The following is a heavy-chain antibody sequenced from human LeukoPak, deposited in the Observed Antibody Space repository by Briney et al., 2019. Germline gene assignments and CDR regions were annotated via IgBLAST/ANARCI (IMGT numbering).Heavy chain of an antibody. J-gene: IGHJ4*02. Sequence: GGSLRLSRAASGFTFSSYAMSWVRQAPGKGLEWVSAISGSGGSTYYADSVKGRFTISRDNSKNTLYLQMNSLRAEDTAVYYCAKDPSIVGALTDYWGQGTLVTVSS. V-gene: IGHV3-23*01. CDR1: GFTFSSYA. CDR3: AKDPSIVGALTDY. CDR2: ISGSGGST. D-gene: IGHD1-26*01.